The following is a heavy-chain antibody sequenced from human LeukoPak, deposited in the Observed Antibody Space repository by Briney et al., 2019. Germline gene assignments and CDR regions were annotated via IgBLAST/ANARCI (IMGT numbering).Heavy chain of an antibody. J-gene: IGHJ6*02. CDR3: ARGPIQQWLYNGMDV. Sequence: GGSLRLSCTASEFTFGDHAMSWVRQAPGKGLEWVGLIRSRAYGGTTEYGPAVKGRFLISRDDSKSIAYLHMNSLKTEDTAVYYCARGPIQQWLYNGMDVWGQGTTVSVSS. CDR2: IRSRAYGGTT. CDR1: EFTFGDHA. D-gene: IGHD5-18*01. V-gene: IGHV3-49*04.